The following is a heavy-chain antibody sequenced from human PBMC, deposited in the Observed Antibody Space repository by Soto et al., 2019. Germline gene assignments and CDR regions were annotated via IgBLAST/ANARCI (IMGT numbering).Heavy chain of an antibody. J-gene: IGHJ4*02. D-gene: IGHD1-26*01. CDR1: GGSISSYC. CDR2: IYYSGST. V-gene: IGHV4-59*01. Sequence: SETLSLTCTVSGGSISSYCWSWIRQPPGKGLEWIGYIYYSGSTNYNPSLKSRVTISVDTSKNQFSLKLSSVTAADTAVYYCARFGQNSGSYFFDYWGQGTLVTVSS. CDR3: ARFGQNSGSYFFDY.